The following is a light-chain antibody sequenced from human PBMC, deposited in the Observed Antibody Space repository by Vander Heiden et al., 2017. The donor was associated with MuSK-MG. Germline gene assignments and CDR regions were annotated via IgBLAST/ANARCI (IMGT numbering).Light chain of an antibody. CDR3: NSRYSRGNQLVI. CDR2: GRN. CDR1: SLKILF. J-gene: IGLJ2*01. V-gene: IGLV3-19*01. Sequence: SSQLTQDPAVSVALGQTVRITCQDDSLKILFPSWYQQKPGQALILVNYGRNNQPSGIPDRFSSSSSGNTASLSISWAQAEDEADYYGNSRYSRGNQLVIFGGGTKLTVL.